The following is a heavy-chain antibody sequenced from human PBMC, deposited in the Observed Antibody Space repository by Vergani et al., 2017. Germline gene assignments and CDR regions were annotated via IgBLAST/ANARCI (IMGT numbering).Heavy chain of an antibody. CDR3: ARDRGYQLLFAFDI. V-gene: IGHV3-21*01. J-gene: IGHJ3*02. Sequence: EVQLVESGGGLVKPGGSLRLSCAASGFTFSSYSMNWVRQAPGKGLEWVSSISSSSSYIYYADSVKGRFTISRDNAKNSLYLQMNSLRAKDTAVYYCARDRGYQLLFAFDIWGQGTMVTVSS. D-gene: IGHD2-2*01. CDR2: ISSSSSYI. CDR1: GFTFSSYS.